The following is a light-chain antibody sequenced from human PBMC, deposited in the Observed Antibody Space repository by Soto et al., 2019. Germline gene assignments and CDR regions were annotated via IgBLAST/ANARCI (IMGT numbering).Light chain of an antibody. CDR2: GAS. Sequence: ENVLTQSPGTLSLSPGERATLSCRASQSVTSNFLAWYQQKPGQAPRLLLYGASTRASGVPVRFSGSGSGTDFTLTITRLEPEDFEVYYSQQYGRSPLLYTFGQGTKLGVK. CDR3: QQYGRSPLLYT. V-gene: IGKV3-20*01. CDR1: QSVTSNF. J-gene: IGKJ2*01.